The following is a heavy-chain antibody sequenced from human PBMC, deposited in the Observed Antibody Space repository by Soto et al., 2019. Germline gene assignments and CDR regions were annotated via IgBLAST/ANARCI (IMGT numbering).Heavy chain of an antibody. V-gene: IGHV1-69*13. CDR3: ARDDIVVVPADHYYYYYGMDV. Sequence: SVKVSCKAPGGTFSSYAISWVRQAPGQGLEWMGGIIPIFGTANYAQKFQGRVTITADESTSTAYMELSSLRSEDTAVYYCARDDIVVVPADHYYYYYGMDVWGQGTTVTVSS. CDR1: GGTFSSYA. J-gene: IGHJ6*02. CDR2: IIPIFGTA. D-gene: IGHD2-2*01.